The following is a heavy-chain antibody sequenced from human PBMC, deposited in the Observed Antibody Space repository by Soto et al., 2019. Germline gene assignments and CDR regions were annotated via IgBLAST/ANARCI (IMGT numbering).Heavy chain of an antibody. J-gene: IGHJ4*02. CDR3: ARHSGDSSSWNGQFDY. Sequence: PGESLKISCKGSGYSFTIYWIGWVRQMPGKGLDWMGIIYPGDSDTRYSPSFQGQVTISADKSISTAYLQWSSLKASDTAMYYCARHSGDSSSWNGQFDYWGQGTLVTVSS. V-gene: IGHV5-51*01. CDR1: GYSFTIYW. CDR2: IYPGDSDT. D-gene: IGHD6-13*01.